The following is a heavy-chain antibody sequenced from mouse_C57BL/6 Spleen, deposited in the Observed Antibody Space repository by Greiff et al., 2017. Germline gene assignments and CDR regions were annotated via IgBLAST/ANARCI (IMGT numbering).Heavy chain of an antibody. D-gene: IGHD2-3*01. CDR2: IYPGDGDT. CDR1: GYAFSSSW. CDR3: ARSGDGPFAY. Sequence: VKLMESGPELVKPGASVKISCKASGYAFSSSWMNWVKQRPGKGLEWIGRIYPGDGDTNYNGKFKGKATLTADKSSSTAYMQLSSLTSEDSAVYFCARSGDGPFAYWGQGTLVTVSA. V-gene: IGHV1-82*01. J-gene: IGHJ3*01.